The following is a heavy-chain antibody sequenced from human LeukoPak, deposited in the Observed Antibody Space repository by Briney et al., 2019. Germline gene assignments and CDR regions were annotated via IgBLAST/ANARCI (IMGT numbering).Heavy chain of an antibody. CDR1: GFTFSSYH. CDR3: AKRMTTLGGPFDI. J-gene: IGHJ3*02. Sequence: GGSLRLSCAASGFTFSSYHMSWVRQAPGKGLEWVSAISGSGGSTYYADSVKGRCTISRDNSKNTLYLQVNSLRAEDTAVYYCAKRMTTLGGPFDIWGQGTMVTASS. D-gene: IGHD4-11*01. V-gene: IGHV3-23*01. CDR2: ISGSGGST.